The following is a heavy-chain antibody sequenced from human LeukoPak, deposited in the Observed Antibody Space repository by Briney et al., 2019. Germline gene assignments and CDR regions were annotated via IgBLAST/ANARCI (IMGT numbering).Heavy chain of an antibody. CDR1: GGSISSDTYC. Sequence: SETLSLTCSVSGGSISSDTYCWGWIRQPPGKGLEWIGSIYYSGSTYYNPSLESRVTISVDTSKNRFSLKLSSVTAADTAVYYCASGLTETTYHTIFFDYWGQGTLVTVSS. D-gene: IGHD4-17*01. CDR3: ASGLTETTYHTIFFDY. V-gene: IGHV4-39*01. J-gene: IGHJ4*02. CDR2: IYYSGST.